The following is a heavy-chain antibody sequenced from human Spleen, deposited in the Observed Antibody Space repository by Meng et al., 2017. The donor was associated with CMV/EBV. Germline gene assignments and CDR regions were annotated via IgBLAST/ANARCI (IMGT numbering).Heavy chain of an antibody. J-gene: IGHJ6*02. Sequence: ASVKVSCKASGYTFTSYDINWVRQATGQGLEWMGWMNPNSGNTGYAQKFQGRVTMTRNTSISTAYMELSSLRSEDTAVYYCARGVPWTVTTPNYYYGMDVWGQGTTVTVSS. V-gene: IGHV1-8*01. CDR1: GYTFTSYD. CDR3: ARGVPWTVTTPNYYYGMDV. CDR2: MNPNSGNT. D-gene: IGHD4-17*01.